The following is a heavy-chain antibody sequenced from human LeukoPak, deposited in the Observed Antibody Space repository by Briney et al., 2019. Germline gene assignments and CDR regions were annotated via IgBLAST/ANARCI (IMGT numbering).Heavy chain of an antibody. Sequence: SQTLSLTCAISGDSVSSNSAAWNWIRQSPSRGLEWLGRTYYRSKWYNDYALSVKSRITINPDTTKNLFSLQLNSVTPEDTAVYYCARSPEAYDSCGCDYWGQGTLVTVSS. CDR1: GDSVSSNSAA. J-gene: IGHJ4*02. CDR2: TYYRSKWYN. V-gene: IGHV6-1*01. D-gene: IGHD3-22*01. CDR3: ARSPEAYDSCGCDY.